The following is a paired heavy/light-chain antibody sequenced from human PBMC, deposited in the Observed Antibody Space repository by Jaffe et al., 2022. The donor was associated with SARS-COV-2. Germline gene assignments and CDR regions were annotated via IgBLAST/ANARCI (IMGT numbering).Heavy chain of an antibody. J-gene: IGHJ4*02. CDR2: ISAYNGNT. Sequence: QVQLVQSGAEVKKPGASVKVSCKASGYTFTSYGISWVRQAPGQGLEWMGWISAYNGNTNYAQKLQGRVTMTTDTSTSTAYMELRSLRSDDTAVYYCAILVATIKEGEFYLDYWGQGTLVTVSS. CDR1: GYTFTSYG. D-gene: IGHD5-12*01. V-gene: IGHV1-18*01. CDR3: AILVATIKEGEFYLDY.
Light chain of an antibody. CDR2: EDN. V-gene: IGLV6-57*01. CDR1: SGSIASNY. CDR3: QSYDSSNGV. Sequence: NFMLTQPHSVSESPGKTVTISCTRSSGSIASNYVQWYQQRPGSSPTTVIYEDNQRPSGVPDRFSGSIDSSSNSASLTISGLKTEDEADYYCQSYDSSNGVFGGGTKLTVL. J-gene: IGLJ3*02.